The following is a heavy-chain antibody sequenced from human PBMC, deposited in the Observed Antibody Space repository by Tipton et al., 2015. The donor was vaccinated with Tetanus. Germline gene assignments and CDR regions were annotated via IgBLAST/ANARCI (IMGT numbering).Heavy chain of an antibody. J-gene: IGHJ4*02. CDR3: AKSAYNYDY. D-gene: IGHD5-24*01. CDR2: VQSGGRA. CDR1: GLTVSENY. V-gene: IGHV3-66*01. Sequence: GSLRLSCAASGLTVSENYMSWVRQAPGKGLEWVSVVQSGGRADFADSVKCRFSISRDKSKNTLYLHMNSLRVEDTAVYFCAKSAYNYDYWGQGTLVTVSS.